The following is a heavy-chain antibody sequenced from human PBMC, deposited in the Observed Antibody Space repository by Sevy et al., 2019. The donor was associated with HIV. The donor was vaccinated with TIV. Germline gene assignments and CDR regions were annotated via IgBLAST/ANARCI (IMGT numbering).Heavy chain of an antibody. J-gene: IGHJ4*02. CDR1: GYTFTGYY. CDR3: ARISSHDYGSQLDY. CDR2: INPNSGGT. D-gene: IGHD4-17*01. Sequence: ASVKVSCKASGYTFTGYYMHWVRQAPGQGLEWMERINPNSGGTNYAQKFQGRVTMTRDTSISTAYMELSRLRSDDTALYYCARISSHDYGSQLDYWGQGTLVTVSS. V-gene: IGHV1-2*06.